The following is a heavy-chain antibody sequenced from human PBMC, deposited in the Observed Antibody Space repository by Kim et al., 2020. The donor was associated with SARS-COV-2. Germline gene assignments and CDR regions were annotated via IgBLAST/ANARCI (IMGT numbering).Heavy chain of an antibody. CDR2: IHHSGST. CDR3: ARDPATSCSNSYYGWFDP. CDR1: GGSITGINYY. Sequence: SETLSLTCSVSGGSITGINYYWNWIRQYPGKGLEWIGHIHHSGSTYYNPSLKSRATMSIDASNNQFSLKLYAVTAADTAVYFCARDPATSCSNSYYGWFDPWGQGILVTVSS. J-gene: IGHJ5*02. V-gene: IGHV4-31*03. D-gene: IGHD3-22*01.